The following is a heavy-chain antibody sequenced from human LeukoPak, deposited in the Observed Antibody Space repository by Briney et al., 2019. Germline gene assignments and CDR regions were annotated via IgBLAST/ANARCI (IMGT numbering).Heavy chain of an antibody. J-gene: IGHJ4*02. CDR3: ARVSGADSSPFDY. CDR1: GGSISTSTYY. Sequence: NPSETLSLTCTVSGGSISTSTYYWGWIRQPPGKGLEWIGSIYYSGSPYYNPSLKSRVTISVDTSKNQFALKLSSVTAADTAVYYCARVSGADSSPFDYWGQGTLVTVSS. V-gene: IGHV4-39*06. D-gene: IGHD3-22*01. CDR2: IYYSGSP.